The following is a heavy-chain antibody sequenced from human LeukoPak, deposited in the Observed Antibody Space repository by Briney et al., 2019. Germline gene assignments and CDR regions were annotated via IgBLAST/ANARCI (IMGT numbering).Heavy chain of an antibody. CDR3: TGNYYGSGSYADFDY. J-gene: IGHJ4*02. CDR1: GFTFSSYY. V-gene: IGHV3-7*03. CDR2: IRQDGSGQ. D-gene: IGHD3-10*01. Sequence: GGSLGLSCAASGFTFSSYYMNWVRQAPGKGLEWVANIRQDGSGQFYADSVRGRFTISRDNAKNSLYLQMDSLRAEDTAVYYCTGNYYGSGSYADFDYWGQGTLVTVSS.